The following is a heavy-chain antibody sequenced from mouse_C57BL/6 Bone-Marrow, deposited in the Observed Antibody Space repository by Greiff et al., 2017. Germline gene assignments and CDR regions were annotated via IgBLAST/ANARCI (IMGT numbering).Heavy chain of an antibody. J-gene: IGHJ4*01. V-gene: IGHV1-72*01. D-gene: IGHD1-1*01. CDR2: IVPKSGGT. CDR3: AREGLIYYYCSSYVRGAMDY. CDR1: GYTFTSYW. Sequence: QVQLKQSGAELVKPGASVKLSCKASGYTFTSYWMNWVKQRPGRGLEWIGRIVPKSGGTKYNEKFKSKATLTVDKPSSTAYMQLRSLTSEDSAVYYCAREGLIYYYCSSYVRGAMDYGGQGTSVTVPS.